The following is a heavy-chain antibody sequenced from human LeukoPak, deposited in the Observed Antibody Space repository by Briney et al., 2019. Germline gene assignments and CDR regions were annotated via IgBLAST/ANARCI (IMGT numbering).Heavy chain of an antibody. V-gene: IGHV3-23*01. CDR2: ISGSGGST. J-gene: IGHJ4*02. Sequence: GGSLRLSCAASGFTFSSYAMSWVRQAPGKGLEWVSAISGSGGSTYYADSVKGRFTISRDNSKNTLSLQMNSLRAEDTAIYFCASRTAFSFDYWGQGTLVTVSS. CDR1: GFTFSSYA. CDR3: ASRTAFSFDY.